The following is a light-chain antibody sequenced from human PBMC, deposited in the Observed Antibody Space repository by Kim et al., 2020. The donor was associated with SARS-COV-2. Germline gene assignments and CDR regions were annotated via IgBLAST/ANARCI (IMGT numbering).Light chain of an antibody. CDR3: QVWDSGSDQWV. CDR1: DSGTNR. J-gene: IGLJ3*02. Sequence: APGKAATSTCGGGDSGTNRVHWYQQKPGPAPVLVIYYDTDRSSGIPERFSASNSGNTATLTVSRVEAGDEADYYCQVWDSGSDQWVFGGGTQLTVL. CDR2: YDT. V-gene: IGLV3-21*04.